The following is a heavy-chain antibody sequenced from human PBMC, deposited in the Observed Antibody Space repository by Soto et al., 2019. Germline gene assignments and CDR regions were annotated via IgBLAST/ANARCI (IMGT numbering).Heavy chain of an antibody. CDR1: GYTLTELS. V-gene: IGHV1-24*01. J-gene: IGHJ6*02. Sequence: GASVKVSCKVSGYTLTELSMHWVRQAPGKGLEWMGGFDPEDGETIYAQKFQGRVTMTEDTSTDTAYMELSSLRSEDTAVYYCATDTPPHGSSNPRGIFYGMDVWGQGTTVTVSS. CDR2: FDPEDGET. D-gene: IGHD6-13*01. CDR3: ATDTPPHGSSNPRGIFYGMDV.